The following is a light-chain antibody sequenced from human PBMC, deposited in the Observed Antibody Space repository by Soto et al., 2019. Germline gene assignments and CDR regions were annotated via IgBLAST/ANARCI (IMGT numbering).Light chain of an antibody. J-gene: IGKJ1*01. Sequence: ETVLTQAPVTLSVSPGETATLFCSARQSVNMNLAWYQEKPGQAPRLLIYAASTRATGIPARFSGSGSGTEFTLTISSLQSEDSAIYYCQQYNNWPTFGQGTKVDIK. CDR2: AAS. CDR1: QSVNMN. CDR3: QQYNNWPT. V-gene: IGKV3-15*01.